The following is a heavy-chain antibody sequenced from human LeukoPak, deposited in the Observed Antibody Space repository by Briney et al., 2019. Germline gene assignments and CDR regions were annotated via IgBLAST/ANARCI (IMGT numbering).Heavy chain of an antibody. CDR1: GGSFSGYY. D-gene: IGHD3-10*01. V-gene: IGHV4-34*01. J-gene: IGHJ4*02. Sequence: SETLPLTCAVYGGSFSGYYWSWIRQPPGKGLEWIGEINHSGSTNYNPSLKSRVTISVDTSKNQFSLKLSSVTAADTAVYYCARVGMVREYWGQGTLVTVSS. CDR2: INHSGST. CDR3: ARVGMVREY.